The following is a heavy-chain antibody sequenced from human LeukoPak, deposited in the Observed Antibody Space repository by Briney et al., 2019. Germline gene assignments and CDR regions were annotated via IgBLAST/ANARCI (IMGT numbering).Heavy chain of an antibody. D-gene: IGHD3-22*01. CDR2: IIPIFGTA. J-gene: IGHJ4*02. CDR1: GGTFSSYA. V-gene: IGHV1-69*01. Sequence: EASVKVSCKASGGTFSSYAISWVRQAPGQGLEWMGGIIPIFGTANYAQKFQGRVTITADDSTSTAYMELSSLRSEDTAVYYCARSDYYYDSSGYYTPFYWGQGTLVTVSS. CDR3: ARSDYYYDSSGYYTPFY.